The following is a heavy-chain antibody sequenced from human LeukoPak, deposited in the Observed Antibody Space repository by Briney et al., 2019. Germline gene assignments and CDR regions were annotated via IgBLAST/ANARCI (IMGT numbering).Heavy chain of an antibody. V-gene: IGHV3-30-3*01. CDR1: GFTFSSHA. Sequence: PGGSLRLSCAASGFTFSSHAMHWVRQAPGKGLEWVAVISYDGSNKYYADSVKGRFTISRDNSKNTLYLQMNSLRAEDTAVYYCARCVRAAAGTRCGMDVWGQGTTVTVSS. D-gene: IGHD6-13*01. J-gene: IGHJ6*02. CDR3: ARCVRAAAGTRCGMDV. CDR2: ISYDGSNK.